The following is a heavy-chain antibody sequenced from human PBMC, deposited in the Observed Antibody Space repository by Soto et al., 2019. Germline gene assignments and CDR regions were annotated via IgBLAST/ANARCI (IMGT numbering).Heavy chain of an antibody. J-gene: IGHJ4*02. CDR3: ARDSGAGMTTVIKFDS. Sequence: QMHLVQSGAEVMKPGSSVKVSCKASGGTFSNYAISWVRQAPGQGLEWMGGSIPIFETSHSAQKFQGRVTITADRSTTTAYMELSTLRSEDTAGYYCARDSGAGMTTVIKFDSRGQGTLVTVSS. V-gene: IGHV1-69*06. CDR2: SIPIFETS. CDR1: GGTFSNYA. D-gene: IGHD4-17*01.